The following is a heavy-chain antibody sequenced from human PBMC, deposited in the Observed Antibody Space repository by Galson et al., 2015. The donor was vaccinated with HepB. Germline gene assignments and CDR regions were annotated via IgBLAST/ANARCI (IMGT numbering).Heavy chain of an antibody. J-gene: IGHJ4*02. Sequence: SLRLSCAASAFTFSNYGMHWVRQAPGEGLEWVAVISYDGSNKYYVDSVKGRFTISRDNSKNTLYLQMNSLRAEDTAVYYCAKDFLMTTVVSPGLDYWGQGTLVTVSS. V-gene: IGHV3-30*18. D-gene: IGHD4-23*01. CDR2: ISYDGSNK. CDR1: AFTFSNYG. CDR3: AKDFLMTTVVSPGLDY.